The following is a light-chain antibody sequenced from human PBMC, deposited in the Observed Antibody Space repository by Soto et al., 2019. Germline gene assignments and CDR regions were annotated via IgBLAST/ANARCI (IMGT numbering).Light chain of an antibody. J-gene: IGLJ2*01. CDR3: AAWDDSLHNVI. CDR2: NNN. CDR1: SSNIGSHA. V-gene: IGLV1-44*01. Sequence: QPVLTQPPSASGTPGQRVTISCSGSSSNIGSHAVNWYQKFPGTAPKLVMYNNNQRSSGVPDRFSGSRSGSSASLAISGLQSEDEADYYCAAWDDSLHNVIFGGGTKVTVL.